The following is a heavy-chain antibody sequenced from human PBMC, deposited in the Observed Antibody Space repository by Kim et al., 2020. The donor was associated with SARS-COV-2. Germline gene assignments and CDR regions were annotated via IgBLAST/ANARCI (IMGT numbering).Heavy chain of an antibody. CDR3: AGDRKVIRGRNFGMDV. Sequence: ASVKVSCKASAYTFSNYNVNWVRQATGQGLEWLGSINPTSGNTDYAPNFQGRLTMTRDTSENTVHMELRGLMSDDTAVYYCAGDRKVIRGRNFGMDVWGQGTRVTVSS. V-gene: IGHV1-8*01. J-gene: IGHJ6*02. CDR2: INPTSGNT. CDR1: AYTFSNYN. D-gene: IGHD2-21*01.